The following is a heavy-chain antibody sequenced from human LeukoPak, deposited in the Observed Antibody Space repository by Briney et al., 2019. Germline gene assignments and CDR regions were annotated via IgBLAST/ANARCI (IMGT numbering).Heavy chain of an antibody. Sequence: GGSLRLSCAASGFTFDDYSMHWVRQAPGKALEWVSLISWDGGNTYYEDSVKGRFTISRDTRKNSLYLQMNRLRAEDTALYYCAKAHSDSWYSVIADWGQGTLVTVSS. CDR1: GFTFDDYS. J-gene: IGHJ4*02. D-gene: IGHD6-13*01. CDR2: ISWDGGNT. CDR3: AKAHSDSWYSVIAD. V-gene: IGHV3-43*01.